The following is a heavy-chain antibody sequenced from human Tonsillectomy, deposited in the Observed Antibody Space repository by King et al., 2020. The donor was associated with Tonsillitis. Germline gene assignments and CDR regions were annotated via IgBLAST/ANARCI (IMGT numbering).Heavy chain of an antibody. Sequence: VQLQQWGAGLLKPSETLSLTCAVYGGSFSSYYWSWIRQPPGKGLEWIGEINHSGSTNYNPSLKSRVTISVDTSKNQFSLRLSSVTAAATAVYYCARDFEYSSSSSFDYWGQGTLVTVSS. CDR1: GGSFSSYY. CDR2: INHSGST. J-gene: IGHJ4*02. V-gene: IGHV4-34*01. CDR3: ARDFEYSSSSSFDY. D-gene: IGHD6-6*01.